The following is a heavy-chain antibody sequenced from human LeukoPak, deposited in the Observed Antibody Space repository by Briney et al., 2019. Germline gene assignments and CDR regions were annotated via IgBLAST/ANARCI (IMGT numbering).Heavy chain of an antibody. CDR3: AKVARSSTSTAYHDAFDI. CDR2: ISYDGSNK. Sequence: GGSLRLSCAASGFTFSSYAMHWVRQAPGKGLEWVAVISYDGSNKYYADSVKGRFTISRDNSKNTLYLQMNSLRAEDTAVYYCAKVARSSTSTAYHDAFDIWGQGTMVTVSS. J-gene: IGHJ3*02. V-gene: IGHV3-30-3*01. D-gene: IGHD2-2*01. CDR1: GFTFSSYA.